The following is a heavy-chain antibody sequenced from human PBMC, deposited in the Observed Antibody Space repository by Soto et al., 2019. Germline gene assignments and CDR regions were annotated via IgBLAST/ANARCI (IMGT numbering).Heavy chain of an antibody. CDR3: ARGGYYDSSGYGSLDY. D-gene: IGHD3-22*01. CDR2: IYTSGST. CDR1: GGSISSYY. V-gene: IGHV4-4*07. Sequence: QVQLQESGPGLVKPSETLSLTCTVSGGSISSYYWSWIRQPAGKGLEWIGRIYTSGSTNYNPSLKSRVTMAVDTSKNQLSLKLSSVTAADTAVYYCARGGYYDSSGYGSLDYWGQGTLVTVSS. J-gene: IGHJ4*02.